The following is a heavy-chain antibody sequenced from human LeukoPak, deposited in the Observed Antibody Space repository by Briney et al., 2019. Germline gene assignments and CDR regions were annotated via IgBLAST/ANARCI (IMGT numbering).Heavy chain of an antibody. CDR3: ARDLSTFFGGALYYFDS. CDR1: GYTLTELS. J-gene: IGHJ4*02. V-gene: IGHV1-24*01. CDR2: FDPEDGET. D-gene: IGHD3-3*01. Sequence: ASVKVSCKVSGYTLTELSMHWVRQAPGRGLEWMGGFDPEDGETIYAQKFQGRVTMTEDTSTDTVYMELSSLRSEDTAVYYCARDLSTFFGGALYYFDSGGRGPRVTVSS.